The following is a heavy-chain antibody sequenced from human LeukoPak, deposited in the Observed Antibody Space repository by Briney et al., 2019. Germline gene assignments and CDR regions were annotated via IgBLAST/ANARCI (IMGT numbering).Heavy chain of an antibody. CDR2: INHSGST. Sequence: SETLSLTCAVYGGSFSGYYWSWIRQPPGKGLEWIGEINHSGSTYYNPSLKSRVTISVDTSKNQFSLKLSSVTAADTAVYYCARGFSFYSSWFDPWGQGTLVTVSS. CDR3: ARGFSFYSSWFDP. V-gene: IGHV4-34*09. D-gene: IGHD4-11*01. J-gene: IGHJ5*02. CDR1: GGSFSGYY.